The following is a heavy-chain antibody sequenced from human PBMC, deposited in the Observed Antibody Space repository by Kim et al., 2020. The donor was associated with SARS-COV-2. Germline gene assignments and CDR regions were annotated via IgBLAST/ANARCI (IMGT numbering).Heavy chain of an antibody. V-gene: IGHV3-15*01. D-gene: IGHD6-13*01. Sequence: PVKGRFTISRDDSKNTLYLQMNSLKTEDTAVYYCTTDTPRGDYYYYGMDVWGQGTTVTVSS. CDR3: TTDTPRGDYYYYGMDV. J-gene: IGHJ6*02.